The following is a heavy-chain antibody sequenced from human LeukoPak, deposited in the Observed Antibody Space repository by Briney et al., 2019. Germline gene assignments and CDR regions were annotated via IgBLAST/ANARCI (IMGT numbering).Heavy chain of an antibody. CDR2: ISSSSSTI. J-gene: IGHJ6*02. CDR1: GFTFSSYS. V-gene: IGHV3-48*04. D-gene: IGHD3-9*01. CDR3: ARENYDILTGSPVCGMDV. Sequence: PGGSLRLSCAASGFTFSSYSMNWVRQAPGKGLEWVSYISSSSSTIYYADSVKGRFTISRDNAKNSLYLQMNSLRADDTAVYYCARENYDILTGSPVCGMDVWGQGTTVTVSS.